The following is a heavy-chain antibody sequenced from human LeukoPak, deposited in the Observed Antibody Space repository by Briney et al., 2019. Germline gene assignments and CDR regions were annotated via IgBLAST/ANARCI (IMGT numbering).Heavy chain of an antibody. D-gene: IGHD4-17*01. V-gene: IGHV3-30*02. CDR3: AKEAGYGDPLNVGGAFDI. CDR2: IRYDGSNK. J-gene: IGHJ3*02. Sequence: PGGSLRLSCAASGFTFSSYGMHWVRQAPGRGLEWVAFIRYDGSNKYYADSVKGRFTISRDNSKNTLYLQMNSLRAEDTAVYYCAKEAGYGDPLNVGGAFDIWGQGTMVTVSS. CDR1: GFTFSSYG.